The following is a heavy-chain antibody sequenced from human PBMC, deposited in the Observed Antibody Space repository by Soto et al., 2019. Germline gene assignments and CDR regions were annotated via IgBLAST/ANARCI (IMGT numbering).Heavy chain of an antibody. CDR1: GYTFTSYY. D-gene: IGHD3-3*01. Sequence: ASVKVSCKASGYTFTSYYMHWVRQAPGQGLEWMGIINPSGGSTSYAQKFQGRVTMTRDTSTSTVYMELSSLRSEDTAVYYCARDCGEYYDFWSGYPPTDYGMDVWGQGTTVTV. CDR2: INPSGGST. J-gene: IGHJ6*02. V-gene: IGHV1-46*01. CDR3: ARDCGEYYDFWSGYPPTDYGMDV.